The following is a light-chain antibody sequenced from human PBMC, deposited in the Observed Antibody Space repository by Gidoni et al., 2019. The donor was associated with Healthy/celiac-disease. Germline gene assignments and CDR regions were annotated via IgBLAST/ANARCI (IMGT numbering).Light chain of an antibody. J-gene: IGKJ1*01. Sequence: ELVLTQSPRTLSLSPGERATLPCRASQSVSSSYLAWYQQKPGQAPRLLIYGASSRATGIPDRFSGSGSGTDFTLTISRLEPEDFAVYYCQQYGNAHGWTFGQGTKVEIK. CDR1: QSVSSSY. CDR3: QQYGNAHGWT. V-gene: IGKV3-20*01. CDR2: GAS.